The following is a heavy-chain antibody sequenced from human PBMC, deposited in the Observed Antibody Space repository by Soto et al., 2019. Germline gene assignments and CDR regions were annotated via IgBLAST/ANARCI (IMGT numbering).Heavy chain of an antibody. CDR2: ISTYNGDT. CDR1: GYTFTRSG. V-gene: IGHV1-18*01. J-gene: IGHJ6*02. Sequence: ASVKVSCKASGYTFTRSGISWVRQAPVQGLEWMGWISTYNGDTNYAQTFQGRVTMTTDTSTSTVYMELRSLRSDDTAVYYCARGGVAPYYYYGMDVWGQGTPVTAP. D-gene: IGHD5-12*01. CDR3: ARGGVAPYYYYGMDV.